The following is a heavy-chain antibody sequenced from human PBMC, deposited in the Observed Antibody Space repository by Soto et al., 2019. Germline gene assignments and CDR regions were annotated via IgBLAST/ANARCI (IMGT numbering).Heavy chain of an antibody. CDR1: GGSISSYY. CDR2: IYYSGIT. J-gene: IGHJ4*02. CDR3: ARGGGVYYFDH. Sequence: SETLSLTCTVSGGSISSYYWSWIRQPPGKGLEWIGYIYYSGITDYNPSLKSRVTISVDTSKSQFSLKLSSVTAADTAVYYCARGGGVYYFDHWGQGTLVTVSS. V-gene: IGHV4-59*01. D-gene: IGHD2-8*02.